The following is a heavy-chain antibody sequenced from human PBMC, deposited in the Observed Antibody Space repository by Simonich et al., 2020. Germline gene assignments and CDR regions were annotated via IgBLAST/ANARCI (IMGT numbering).Heavy chain of an antibody. Sequence: QVQLVQSGAEVKKPGASVKVSCKASGYTFTSYGISWVRQAPGQGLEWLGWSSPYNGNTNYAQKLQGRVTMTTDTSTSTAYMELRSLRSDDTAVYYCARASRGTWWYYYFDYWGQGTLVTVSS. V-gene: IGHV1-18*01. CDR2: SSPYNGNT. CDR3: ARASRGTWWYYYFDY. J-gene: IGHJ4*02. D-gene: IGHD2-15*01. CDR1: GYTFTSYG.